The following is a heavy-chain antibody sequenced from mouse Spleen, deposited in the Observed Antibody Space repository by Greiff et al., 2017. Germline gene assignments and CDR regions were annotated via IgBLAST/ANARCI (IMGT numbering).Heavy chain of an antibody. V-gene: IGHV10-1*01. CDR1: GFSFNTYA. J-gene: IGHJ3*01. CDR2: IRSKSNNYAT. D-gene: IGHD4-1*01. Sequence: DVMLVESGGGLVQPKGSLKLSCAASGFSFNTYAMNWVRQAPGKGLEWVARIRSKSNNYATYYADSVKDRFTISRDDSESMLYLQMNNLKTEDTAMYYCVRQTGTQFAYWGQGTLVTVSA. CDR3: VRQTGTQFAY.